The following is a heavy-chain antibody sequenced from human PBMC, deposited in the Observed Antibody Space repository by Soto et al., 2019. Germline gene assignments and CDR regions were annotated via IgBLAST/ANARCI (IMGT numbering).Heavy chain of an antibody. CDR2: INHDGNT. D-gene: IGHD1-26*01. Sequence: SETLSLTCAVYGGSLSCYYWSWIRQPPGKALEWIGEINHDGNTNYNPSYKSRVAISVDTSKNQPFLSLTSVTAADTAMYFCARHHVRGRTIAGAAEFWGQGTLVTVPS. J-gene: IGHJ4*02. CDR1: GGSLSCYY. V-gene: IGHV4-34*01. CDR3: ARHHVRGRTIAGAAEF.